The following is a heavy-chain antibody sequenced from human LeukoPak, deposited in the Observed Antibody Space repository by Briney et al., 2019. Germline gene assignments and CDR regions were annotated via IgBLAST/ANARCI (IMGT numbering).Heavy chain of an antibody. D-gene: IGHD2-15*01. CDR1: RCTFDDYA. Sequence: GRSLRLSCAASRCTFDDYALHWVRQAPGKGLEWVSGISWNSGSIGYADSVKGRFTISRDNAKNSLYLQMNSLRAEDTALYYCAKGGVVVAAKDYYGMDVWGQGTRVTVSS. V-gene: IGHV3-9*01. J-gene: IGHJ6*02. CDR2: ISWNSGSI. CDR3: AKGGVVVAAKDYYGMDV.